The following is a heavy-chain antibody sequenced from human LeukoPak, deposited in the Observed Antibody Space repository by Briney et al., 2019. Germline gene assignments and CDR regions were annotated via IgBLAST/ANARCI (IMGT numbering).Heavy chain of an antibody. CDR2: ISGSGGST. Sequence: PGGSLRLSCAASGFTFSSYAMTWVRQAPGKGLEWVSAISGSGGSTYYADSVKGRFTISRDNAKNSLYLQMNSLRAEDTALYYCAKAAGPYYYYYMDVWGKGTTVTVSS. J-gene: IGHJ6*03. V-gene: IGHV3-23*01. CDR3: AKAAGPYYYYYMDV. D-gene: IGHD3-10*01. CDR1: GFTFSSYA.